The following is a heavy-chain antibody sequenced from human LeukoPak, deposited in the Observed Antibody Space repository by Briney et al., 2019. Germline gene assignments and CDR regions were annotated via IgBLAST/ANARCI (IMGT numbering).Heavy chain of an antibody. V-gene: IGHV3-53*05. CDR1: GLTVSINC. Sequence: GGSLRLSCVASGLTVSINCMTWVRQAPGKGLEWVSVIYSDGNTYYSGSIKGRFTISRDNAKNSLYLQMNSLRAEDTALYYCAKDLRWRRLGYFQHWGQGTLVTVSS. CDR3: AKDLRWRRLGYFQH. CDR2: IYSDGNT. J-gene: IGHJ1*01. D-gene: IGHD4-23*01.